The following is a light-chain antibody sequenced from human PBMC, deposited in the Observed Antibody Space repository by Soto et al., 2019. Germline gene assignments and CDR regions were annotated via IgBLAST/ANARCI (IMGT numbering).Light chain of an antibody. CDR1: SSDVGGYNY. CDR3: GTWDSSLSAVV. V-gene: IGLV2-14*01. CDR2: EVS. Sequence: QSALTQPASVSGSPGQSIAISCTGTSSDVGGYNYVSWYQQLPGKAPKLLISEVSNRPSGVSNRFSGSKSGTSATLGITGLQTGDEADYYCGTWDSSLSAVVFGGGTKLTVL. J-gene: IGLJ2*01.